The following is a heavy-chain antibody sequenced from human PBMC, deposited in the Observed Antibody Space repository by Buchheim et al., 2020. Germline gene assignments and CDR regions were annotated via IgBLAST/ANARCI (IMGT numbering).Heavy chain of an antibody. D-gene: IGHD3-3*01. V-gene: IGHV4-30-2*01. CDR3: AITSKGEYYDFWIGHESLFDP. CDR1: GGSISSGGYS. CDR2: IYHSGST. Sequence: QLQLQESGSGLVKPSQTLSLTCAVSGGSISSGGYSWSWIRQPPGKGLEWIGYIYHSGSTYYNPSLKSRVTISVDRSKIQFYLKLSSVTAADTAVYYCAITSKGEYYDFWIGHESLFDPWGQGTL. J-gene: IGHJ5*02.